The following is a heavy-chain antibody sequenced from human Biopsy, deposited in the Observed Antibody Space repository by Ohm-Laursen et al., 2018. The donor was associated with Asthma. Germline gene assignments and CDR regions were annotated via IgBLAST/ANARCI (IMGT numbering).Heavy chain of an antibody. V-gene: IGHV3-33*08. CDR3: ARGIYDMDV. CDR1: GFTFSRYD. J-gene: IGHJ6*02. Sequence: SLRLSCSASGFTFSRYDMSWVRQAPGKGLEWVALIWNDGNKNYYADSVKGRFTISRDNSKNMLYLQMKSLRAEDTAVYFCARGIYDMDVRGQGTTVTVSS. CDR2: IWNDGNKN.